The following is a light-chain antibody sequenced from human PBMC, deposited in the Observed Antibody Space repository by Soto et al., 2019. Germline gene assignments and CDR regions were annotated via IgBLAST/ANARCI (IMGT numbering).Light chain of an antibody. CDR3: QQYNNRPPWT. Sequence: EIVVTQSPAALSVSPGERATLSCRASQSIGGNLAWYQQKPGQAPRLLIYDVSTRATGIPARFSGRGSGTEFTLTISSLQSEDFALYYCQQYNNRPPWTFGQGTKV. CDR1: QSIGGN. V-gene: IGKV3-15*01. J-gene: IGKJ1*01. CDR2: DVS.